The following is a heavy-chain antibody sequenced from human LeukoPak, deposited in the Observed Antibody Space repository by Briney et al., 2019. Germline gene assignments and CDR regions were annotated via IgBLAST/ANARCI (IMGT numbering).Heavy chain of an antibody. CDR1: GYSFTGYH. CDR2: VNPKTGGT. J-gene: IGHJ4*02. Sequence: ASVKVSCKAFGYSFTGYHLHWVRQAPRQGLEWMGWVNPKTGGTNYARKFQGRVTMTRDTSINTVNMELSRLTSDDTAVYYCARDPSPYTGSYFDYWGQGTLVTVSS. V-gene: IGHV1-2*02. D-gene: IGHD1-26*01. CDR3: ARDPSPYTGSYFDY.